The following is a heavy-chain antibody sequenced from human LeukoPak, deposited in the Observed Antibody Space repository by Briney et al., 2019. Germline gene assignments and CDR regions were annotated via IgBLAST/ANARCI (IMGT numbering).Heavy chain of an antibody. CDR1: GFTFSSYA. V-gene: IGHV3-23*01. D-gene: IGHD3-10*01. CDR3: VRHPDVPRGIITDSEFDN. CDR2: ISGSGGST. Sequence: GGSLRLSCAASGFTFSSYAMSWVRQAPGKGLEWVSAISGSGGSTYYADSVKGRFTISRDNSKNTLYLQMNSLRAEDTAVYYCVRHPDVPRGIITDSEFDNWGQGTLVTVSS. J-gene: IGHJ4*02.